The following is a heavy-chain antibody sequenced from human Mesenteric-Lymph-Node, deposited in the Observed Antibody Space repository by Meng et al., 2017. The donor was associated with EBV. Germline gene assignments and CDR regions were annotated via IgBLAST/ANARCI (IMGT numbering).Heavy chain of an antibody. CDR3: AKTGSSGWSDLDY. J-gene: IGHJ4*02. Sequence: QVQLQQGGAGMLKPSETLSLTCGVTGGSFGGYYWTWIRQPPGKGLEWIGEINHSGSTNYNPSLKSRVTISLDTSKNNISLKLTSVTAADTAVYYCAKTGSSGWSDLDYWGQGILVTVSS. V-gene: IGHV4-34*02. D-gene: IGHD6-19*01. CDR1: GGSFGGYY. CDR2: INHSGST.